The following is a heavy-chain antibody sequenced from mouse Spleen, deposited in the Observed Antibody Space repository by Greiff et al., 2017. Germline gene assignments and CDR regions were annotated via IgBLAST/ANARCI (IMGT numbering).Heavy chain of an antibody. CDR2: IYPGDGDT. Sequence: VQLQQSGAELVRPGSSVMISCKASGYAFSSYWMTWVKQRPGQGLEWIGQIYPGDGDTHYNGKFTGKATLTADKSSSTAYMQLSSLTSEEAAGYCCARGDYGCRSYAMDYWGQGTSGTGSS. D-gene: IGHD1-1*01. CDR1: GYAFSSYW. V-gene: IGHV1-80*01. J-gene: IGHJ4*01. CDR3: ARGDYGCRSYAMDY.